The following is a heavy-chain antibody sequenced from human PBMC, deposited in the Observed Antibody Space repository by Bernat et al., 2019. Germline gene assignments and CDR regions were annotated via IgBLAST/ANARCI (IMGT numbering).Heavy chain of an antibody. CDR2: ISSSGSTI. CDR1: GFTFSSYE. J-gene: IGHJ4*02. V-gene: IGHV3-48*03. D-gene: IGHD3-3*01. CDR3: ARMFSYPKDYDYRRWFDY. Sequence: EVQLVESGGGLVQPGGSLRLSCAASGFTFSSYEMNWVRQAPGKGLEWVSYISSSGSTIYYADSVKGRFTISRDNAKNSLYLQMHSLRDEDTAVYYCARMFSYPKDYDYRRWFDYWGQGTLVTVSS.